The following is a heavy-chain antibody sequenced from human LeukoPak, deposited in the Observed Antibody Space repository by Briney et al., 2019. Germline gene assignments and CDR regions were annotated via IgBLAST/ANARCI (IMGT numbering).Heavy chain of an antibody. V-gene: IGHV3-48*03. CDR3: ASVPAAINY. CDR2: ISSSGSTI. Sequence: GGSLRLSCAASGFTFSSYEMSWVRQAPGKGLEWVSYISSSGSTIYYADSVKGRFTISRDNAKNSLYLQMNSLRAEDTAVYYCASVPAAINYWGQGTLVTVSS. J-gene: IGHJ4*02. D-gene: IGHD2-2*02. CDR1: GFTFSSYE.